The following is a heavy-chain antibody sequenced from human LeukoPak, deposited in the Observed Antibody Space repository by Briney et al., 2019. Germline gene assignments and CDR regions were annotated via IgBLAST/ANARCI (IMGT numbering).Heavy chain of an antibody. D-gene: IGHD6-19*01. J-gene: IGHJ4*02. CDR2: ISYDGSNK. CDR3: AREGSSGFNNDY. CDR1: GFTFSSYA. V-gene: IGHV3-30-3*01. Sequence: GGSLRLSCAASGFTFSSYAMHWVRQAPGKGLEWVAVISYDGSNKYYADSVKGRFTISRDNSKNTLYLQMNSLRAEDTAVYYCAREGSSGFNNDYWGQGTLVTVSS.